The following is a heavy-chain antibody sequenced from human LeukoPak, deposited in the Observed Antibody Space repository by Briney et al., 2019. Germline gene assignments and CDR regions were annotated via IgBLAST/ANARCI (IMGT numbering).Heavy chain of an antibody. CDR1: GFTFGDYA. Sequence: GSLRLSCTASGFTFGDYAMSWFRQPPGKGLEWIGEINHRGSTNYNPSLKSRVTISVDTSNNHLSLRLSSVTAADTAVYYCARLRWGAFDIWGQGTMVTVSS. CDR3: ARLRWGAFDI. J-gene: IGHJ3*02. D-gene: IGHD4-23*01. CDR2: INHRGST. V-gene: IGHV4-34*08.